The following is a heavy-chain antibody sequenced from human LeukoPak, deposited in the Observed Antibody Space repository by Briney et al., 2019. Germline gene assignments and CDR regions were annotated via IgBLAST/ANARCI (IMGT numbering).Heavy chain of an antibody. V-gene: IGHV1-8*01. CDR1: GYTFTSYD. J-gene: IGHJ3*02. D-gene: IGHD3-10*01. Sequence: ASVKVSCKASGYTFTSYDINWVRQATGQGLEWMGWMNPNSGNTGYAQKFQGRVTMTRNTSISTAYMELSSLRSEDTAVYYCARGHEGWFGESYAFDIWGQGTMVTVPS. CDR2: MNPNSGNT. CDR3: ARGHEGWFGESYAFDI.